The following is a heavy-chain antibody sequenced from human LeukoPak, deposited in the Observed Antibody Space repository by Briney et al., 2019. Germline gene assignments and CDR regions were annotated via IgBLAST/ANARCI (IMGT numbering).Heavy chain of an antibody. CDR1: GGTFSSYA. CDR3: ASSSGWYPTTGYHGY. D-gene: IGHD6-19*01. J-gene: IGHJ4*02. Sequence: ASVKVSCKASGGTFSSYAISWVRQAPGQGLEWMGWISAYNGNTNYAQKLQGRVTMTTDTSTSTAYMELRSLRSDDTAVYYCASSSGWYPTTGYHGYWGQGTLVTVSS. CDR2: ISAYNGNT. V-gene: IGHV1-18*01.